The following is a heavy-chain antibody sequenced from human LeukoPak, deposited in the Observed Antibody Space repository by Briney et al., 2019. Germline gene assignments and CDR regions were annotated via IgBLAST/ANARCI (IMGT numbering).Heavy chain of an antibody. CDR1: GGSISSYY. CDR2: IYTSGST. J-gene: IGHJ5*02. CDR3: ARPYYYDSRIDP. D-gene: IGHD3-22*01. V-gene: IGHV4-4*09. Sequence: SETLSLTCTVSGGSISSYYWSWNRQPPGKGLEWVGYIYTSGSTNYNPSLKSRVTISVDTSKNQFSLKLSSVTAADTAVYYCARPYYYDSRIDPWGQGTRVTVSS.